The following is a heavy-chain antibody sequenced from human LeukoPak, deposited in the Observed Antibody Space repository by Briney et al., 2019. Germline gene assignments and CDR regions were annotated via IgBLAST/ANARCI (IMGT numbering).Heavy chain of an antibody. CDR3: ARVGHGVVVPAAMGYYYMDV. CDR1: GYTFTGYY. Sequence: ASVKVSCKASGYTFTGYYMHWVRQAPGQGLEWMGWINPNSGGTNYAQKFQGRVTMTRDTSISTAYMELSRLRSDDTAVYYCARVGHGVVVPAAMGYYYMDVWGKGTTVTVSS. D-gene: IGHD2-2*01. J-gene: IGHJ6*03. CDR2: INPNSGGT. V-gene: IGHV1-2*02.